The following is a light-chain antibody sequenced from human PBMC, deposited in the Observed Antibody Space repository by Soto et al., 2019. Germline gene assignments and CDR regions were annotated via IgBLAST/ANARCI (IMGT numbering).Light chain of an antibody. CDR3: LQHYSYPPT. Sequence: DIQMTQSPSTVSASVGDGVTITCRASQSISTWLAWYQQKPGKAPNLLIYDASTLESGGPSGFSGSGSGTEFTLTISSLQPDDSATYFCLQHYSYPPTFGGGT. V-gene: IGKV1-5*01. CDR1: QSISTW. J-gene: IGKJ4*01. CDR2: DAS.